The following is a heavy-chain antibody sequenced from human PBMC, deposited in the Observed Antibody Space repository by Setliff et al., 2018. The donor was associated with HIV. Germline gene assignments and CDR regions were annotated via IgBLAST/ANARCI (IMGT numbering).Heavy chain of an antibody. CDR3: LKEYHTEVTDTRVANYFDY. V-gene: IGHV1-46*01. Sequence: GASVKVSCKASGYTFTSCFMHWVRQAPGQGLEYMGIINPSDGTTDYTQKFQDRVTMTSDTSTSTVYMELRSLRSEDTAIYYCLKEYHTEVTDTRVANYFDYWGQGTLVTVSS. CDR1: GYTFTSCF. J-gene: IGHJ4*02. D-gene: IGHD4-4*01. CDR2: INPSDGTT.